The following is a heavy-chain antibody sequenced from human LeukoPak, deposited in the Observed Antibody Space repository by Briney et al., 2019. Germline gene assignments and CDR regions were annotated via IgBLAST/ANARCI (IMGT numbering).Heavy chain of an antibody. J-gene: IGHJ6*03. CDR1: GYTFAGYY. D-gene: IGHD3-10*01. Sequence: ASVKVSCKASGYTFAGYYMHWVRQAPGQGLEWMGWINPNSGGTNYAQKFQGRVTMTRDTSISTAYMELSRLGSDDTAVYYCARGGSGRHYYYYYMDVWGKGTTVTISS. CDR3: ARGGSGRHYYYYYMDV. CDR2: INPNSGGT. V-gene: IGHV1-2*02.